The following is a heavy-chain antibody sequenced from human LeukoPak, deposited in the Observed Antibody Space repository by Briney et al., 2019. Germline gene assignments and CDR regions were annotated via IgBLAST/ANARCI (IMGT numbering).Heavy chain of an antibody. V-gene: IGHV3-33*01. D-gene: IGHD2-21*01. CDR2: TWYDGRNI. Sequence: PGGSLRLSCAASGFTFSSYGMHWVRQAPGKGLEWVAVTWYDGRNIYYAASVKGRFTISRDDSKTTVYLLMNSLRAEDTAVYYCAREVAPLYFHYGMDVWGEGTTVTVSS. CDR3: AREVAPLYFHYGMDV. J-gene: IGHJ6*01. CDR1: GFTFSSYG.